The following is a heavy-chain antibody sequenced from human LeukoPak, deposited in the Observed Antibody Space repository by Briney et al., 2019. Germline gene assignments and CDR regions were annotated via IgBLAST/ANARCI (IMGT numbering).Heavy chain of an antibody. Sequence: SETLSLTCTVSGGSISSYHWGWIRQPPGKGLEWIGYIYYSGSTNYNPSLKSRVTISVDTSKNQFSLKLSSVTAADTAVYYCARRAYSSGYYYFDYWGQGTQVTVSS. CDR1: GGSISSYH. D-gene: IGHD6-19*01. V-gene: IGHV4-59*08. J-gene: IGHJ4*02. CDR2: IYYSGST. CDR3: ARRAYSSGYYYFDY.